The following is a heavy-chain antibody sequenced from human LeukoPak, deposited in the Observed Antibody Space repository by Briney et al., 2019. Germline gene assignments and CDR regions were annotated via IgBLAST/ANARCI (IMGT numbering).Heavy chain of an antibody. V-gene: IGHV3-30*18. J-gene: IGHJ4*02. Sequence: GRSLRLSCAASGLIFSDFGMHWVRQAPGKGLEWVAVISYDGINKYYADSVKGRFTISRDNSMNTLYLQMNSPRPEDTAIYYCVKHTSRTAAGTTWGSLDYWGQGTLVTVS. CDR2: ISYDGINK. CDR3: VKHTSRTAAGTTWGSLDY. D-gene: IGHD6-13*01. CDR1: GLIFSDFG.